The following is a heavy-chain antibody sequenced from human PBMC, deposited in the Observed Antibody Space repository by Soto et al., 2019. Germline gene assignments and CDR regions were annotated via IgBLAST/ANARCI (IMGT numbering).Heavy chain of an antibody. CDR3: ARDGLGISYYYYYMDV. D-gene: IGHD7-27*01. Sequence: AGGSLRLSCAASGFNFSSYWMSWVRQAPGKGLEWVANIKQDGSEKYYVDSVKGRFTISRDNAKNSLYLQMNSLRAEDTAVYYCARDGLGISYYYYYMDVWGKGTTVTVSS. CDR2: IKQDGSEK. J-gene: IGHJ6*03. V-gene: IGHV3-7*01. CDR1: GFNFSSYW.